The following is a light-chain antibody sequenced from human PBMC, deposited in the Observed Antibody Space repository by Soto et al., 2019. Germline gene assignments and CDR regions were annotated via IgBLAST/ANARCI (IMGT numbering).Light chain of an antibody. Sequence: QSALTQPASVSGSPGQSITISCTGTSSDVGSYNYVSWHQQHPGQAPKLMISEVTHRASGIPDRFSASKSGNTASLTISGLQAGDEADYYCSSYRSSSTYVFGTGTKLTVL. V-gene: IGLV2-14*01. CDR3: SSYRSSSTYV. J-gene: IGLJ1*01. CDR2: EVT. CDR1: SSDVGSYNY.